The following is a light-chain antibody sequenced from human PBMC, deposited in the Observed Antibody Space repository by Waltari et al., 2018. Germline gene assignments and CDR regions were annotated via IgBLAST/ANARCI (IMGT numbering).Light chain of an antibody. J-gene: IGLJ2*01. CDR2: LEGSGSY. CDR3: ETWDSNTHL. Sequence: QPVLTQSSSASASLGSSVKLTCTLSSGHSSYIIAWHQQQPGKAPRYLMKLEGSGSYNKGSGGPDRFSGSSSGADRYLTISNLQSEDEADYYCETWDSNTHLFGGGTKLTVL. V-gene: IGLV4-60*03. CDR1: SGHSSYI.